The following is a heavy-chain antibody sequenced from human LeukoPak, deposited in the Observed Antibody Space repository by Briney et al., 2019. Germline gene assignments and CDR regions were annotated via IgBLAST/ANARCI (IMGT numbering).Heavy chain of an antibody. CDR3: ARGYYDSSGYYYYYYYGMDV. CDR2: ISAYNGNT. Sequence: GASVKVSCKASGYTFTSFGISWVRQAPGQGLEWMGWISAYNGNTNYAQKLQGRVIMTTDTSTSTAYMELRSLRSDDTAMYYCARGYYDSSGYYYYYYYGMDVWGQGTTVTVSS. V-gene: IGHV1-18*01. J-gene: IGHJ6*02. CDR1: GYTFTSFG. D-gene: IGHD3-22*01.